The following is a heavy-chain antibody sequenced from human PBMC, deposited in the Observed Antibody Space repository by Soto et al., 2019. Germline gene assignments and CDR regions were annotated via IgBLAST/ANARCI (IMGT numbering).Heavy chain of an antibody. V-gene: IGHV3-23*01. D-gene: IGHD3-16*01. J-gene: IGHJ4*02. CDR2: ISGSGDST. CDR1: GFPFSSYA. Sequence: EVQLLESGGGLVQPGGSLRLSCAASGFPFSSYALSWVRQAPGKGLEWVSAISGSGDSTYYADSVKGRFTISRDNSKHTLYLQMNSLRAEDTAVYYCAKRAWGTYYFDYWGQGTLVTVSS. CDR3: AKRAWGTYYFDY.